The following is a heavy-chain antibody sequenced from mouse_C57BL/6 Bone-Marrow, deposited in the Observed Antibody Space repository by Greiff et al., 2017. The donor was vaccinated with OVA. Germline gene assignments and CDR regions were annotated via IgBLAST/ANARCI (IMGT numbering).Heavy chain of an antibody. J-gene: IGHJ2*01. CDR3: ARDYGSSYVY. CDR2: ISSGGSYT. D-gene: IGHD1-1*01. CDR1: GFTFSSYG. V-gene: IGHV5-6*01. Sequence: DVQLQESGGDLVKPGGSLKLSCAASGFTFSSYGMSWVRQTPDKRLEWVATISSGGSYTYYPDSVKGRFTISRDNAKNTLYLQMSSLKSEDTAMYYCARDYGSSYVYWGQGTTLTVSS.